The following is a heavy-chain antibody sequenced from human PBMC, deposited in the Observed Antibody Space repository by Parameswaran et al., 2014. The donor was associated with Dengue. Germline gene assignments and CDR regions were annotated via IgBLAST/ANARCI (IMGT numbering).Heavy chain of an antibody. CDR3: ARYDY. J-gene: IGHJ4*02. CDR2: INHSGST. V-gene: IGHV4-34*01. Sequence: PGKGLEWIGEINHSGSTNYNPSLKSRVTISVDTSKNQFSLKLSSVTAADTAVYYCARYDYWGQGTLVTVSS.